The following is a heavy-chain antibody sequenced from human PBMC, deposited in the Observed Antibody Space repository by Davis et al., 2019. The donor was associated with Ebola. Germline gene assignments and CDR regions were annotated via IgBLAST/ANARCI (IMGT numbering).Heavy chain of an antibody. J-gene: IGHJ4*02. D-gene: IGHD2-8*01. CDR3: TRGLGFCTDGVCTGYY. CDR1: GFTFGDYT. CDR2: IRSKGFGGTT. V-gene: IGHV3-49*04. Sequence: GESLKISCTTSGFTFGDYTMTWVRQAPGKGLEWVGFIRSKGFGGTTEYVASVKGRFTISRDDSKSIAYLQMNSLKTEDTAVYYCTRGLGFCTDGVCTGYYWGQGTLVTVSS.